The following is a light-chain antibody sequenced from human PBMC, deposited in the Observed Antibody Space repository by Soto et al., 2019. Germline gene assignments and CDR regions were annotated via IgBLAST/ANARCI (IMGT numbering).Light chain of an antibody. J-gene: IGLJ1*01. Sequence: QSALTQPASVSGSPGQSITISFSGTSSDVGTYNLVSWYQQYPGKAPRLMIYEVTKRPSGVSNRFSGSESGNTASLTISGLQPEDEADYYCCSYAGSSSSIFGTGTKLTVL. V-gene: IGLV2-23*02. CDR1: SSDVGTYNL. CDR2: EVT. CDR3: CSYAGSSSSI.